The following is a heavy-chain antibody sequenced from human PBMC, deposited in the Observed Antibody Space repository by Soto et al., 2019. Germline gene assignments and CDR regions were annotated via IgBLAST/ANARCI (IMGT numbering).Heavy chain of an antibody. V-gene: IGHV4-59*01. D-gene: IGHD2-15*01. Sequence: QVQLQESGPGLVKPSETLSLTCTVSGGSISSYYWSWIRQPPGKGLEWIGYIYYSGSTNYNPSLKSRVTISVDPSKNQFSLKLSSVTAADTAVYYCASAEGYCSGGSCKLFDYWGQGTLVTVSS. CDR1: GGSISSYY. J-gene: IGHJ4*02. CDR3: ASAEGYCSGGSCKLFDY. CDR2: IYYSGST.